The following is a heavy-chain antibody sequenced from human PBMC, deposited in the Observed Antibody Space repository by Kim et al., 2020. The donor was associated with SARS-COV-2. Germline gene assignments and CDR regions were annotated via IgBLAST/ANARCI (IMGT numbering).Heavy chain of an antibody. V-gene: IGHV3-11*01. J-gene: IGHJ3*02. Sequence: YYADSVKCRFTISRDNAKNSLYLQMNSLRAEDTAVYYCARGGGRSRAFDIWGQGTMVTVSS. CDR3: ARGGGRSRAFDI. D-gene: IGHD2-15*01.